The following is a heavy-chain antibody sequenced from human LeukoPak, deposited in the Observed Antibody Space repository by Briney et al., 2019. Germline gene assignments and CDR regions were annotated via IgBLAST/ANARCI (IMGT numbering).Heavy chain of an antibody. CDR1: GGSISSYY. V-gene: IGHV4-4*07. CDR2: IYTCGST. Sequence: SETLSLACTVSGGSISSYYWSWIRQPAGKGLEWIGRIYTCGSTNYNPSLKSRVTMSIDTSKNQFSLKVSSVTAADTAVYYCARESSGYYPLDYWGQGTLVTVSS. CDR3: ARESSGYYPLDY. J-gene: IGHJ4*02. D-gene: IGHD3-22*01.